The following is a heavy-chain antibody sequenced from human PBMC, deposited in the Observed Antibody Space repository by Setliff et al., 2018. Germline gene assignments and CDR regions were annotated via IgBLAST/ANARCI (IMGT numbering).Heavy chain of an antibody. CDR3: ARDPGFRSGTWALDN. CDR2: LSFAGDA. D-gene: IGHD3-16*01. Sequence: SETLSLTCTVSGDSISSGYYYWAWIRQTPGKGLEWIGSLSFAGDAYHNPSLKSRVTMSLDTSKNQFSLRVKSVTAADTALYSCARDPGFRSGTWALDNWGQGTLVTVSS. V-gene: IGHV4-39*07. J-gene: IGHJ4*02. CDR1: GDSISSGYYY.